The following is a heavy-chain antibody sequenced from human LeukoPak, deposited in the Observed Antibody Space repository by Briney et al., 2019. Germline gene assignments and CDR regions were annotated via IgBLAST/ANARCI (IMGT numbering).Heavy chain of an antibody. J-gene: IGHJ4*02. CDR1: GGSISGYY. V-gene: IGHV4-59*08. Sequence: SETLSLTCTVSGGSISGYYWSWVRQPPGKGLEWIGYIYYSGFTNYNPSLKSRVTISVDTSKNQFSLNLNSVTAADTAVYYCARQPNSGQGIDYWGQGTLVSVSS. CDR2: IYYSGFT. CDR3: ARQPNSGQGIDY. D-gene: IGHD7-27*01.